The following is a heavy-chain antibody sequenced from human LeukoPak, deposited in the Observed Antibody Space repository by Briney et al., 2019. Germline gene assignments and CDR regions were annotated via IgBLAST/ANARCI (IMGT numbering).Heavy chain of an antibody. CDR1: GGSISSSSYY. J-gene: IGHJ4*02. D-gene: IGHD3-9*01. Sequence: SETLSLTCTVSGGSISSSSYYWGWIRQPPGKGLEWIGSIYYSGSTYYNPSLKSRVTISVDTSKNQFSLKLSSVTAADTAVYYCARGVPFYDILTGYSDYWGRGTLVTVSS. CDR3: ARGVPFYDILTGYSDY. CDR2: IYYSGST. V-gene: IGHV4-39*07.